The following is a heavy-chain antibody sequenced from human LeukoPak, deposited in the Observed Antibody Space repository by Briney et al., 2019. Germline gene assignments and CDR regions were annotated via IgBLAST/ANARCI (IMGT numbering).Heavy chain of an antibody. CDR2: IYTSGST. J-gene: IGHJ2*01. CDR1: GGSISSGSYY. Sequence: SETLSLTCTVSGGSISSGSYYWSWIRQPAGKGLEWIGRIYTSGSTNYNPSLKSRITISVDTSKNQFSLKLSSVTAADTAVYYCARGAAAGSYWYFDLWGRGTLVTVSS. D-gene: IGHD6-13*01. CDR3: ARGAAAGSYWYFDL. V-gene: IGHV4-61*02.